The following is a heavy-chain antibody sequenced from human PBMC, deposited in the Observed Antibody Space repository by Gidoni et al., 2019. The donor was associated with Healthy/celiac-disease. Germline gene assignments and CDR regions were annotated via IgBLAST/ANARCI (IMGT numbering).Heavy chain of an antibody. D-gene: IGHD3-16*02. Sequence: EVQLLESGGGLVQPGGSLRLSCAASGFTFSSYAMRWVRQAPGKGLAWVSAISGSGGSTYYADSVKGRFTISRDNSKNTLYLQMNSLRAEDTAVYYCAKPVPITFGGVIALDAFDIWGQGTMVTVSS. CDR3: AKPVPITFGGVIALDAFDI. CDR2: ISGSGGST. J-gene: IGHJ3*02. V-gene: IGHV3-23*01. CDR1: GFTFSSYA.